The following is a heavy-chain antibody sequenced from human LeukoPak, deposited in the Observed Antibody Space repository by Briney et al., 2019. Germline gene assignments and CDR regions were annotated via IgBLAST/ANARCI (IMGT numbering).Heavy chain of an antibody. CDR2: IKEDGSVT. CDR1: GFTFRSSW. V-gene: IGHV3-7*01. J-gene: IGHJ4*02. CDR3: AREPTTVTTDASFDY. Sequence: GGSLRLSCAASGFTFRSSWMCWVRQAPGKGLEWVANIKEDGSVTHYVDSVRGRFTISRDNAKNSLYLQMNSLRAEDTAVYYCAREPTTVTTDASFDYWGQGTLVTVSS. D-gene: IGHD4-17*01.